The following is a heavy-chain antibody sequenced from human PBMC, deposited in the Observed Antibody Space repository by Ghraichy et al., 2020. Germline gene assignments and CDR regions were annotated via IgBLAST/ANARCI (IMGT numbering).Heavy chain of an antibody. CDR2: ISGSGGST. D-gene: IGHD2-2*01. J-gene: IGHJ6*02. CDR3: AKDQPSKSYQLLPSYYYYGMDV. Sequence: GGSLRLSCAASGFTFSSYAMSWVRQAPGKGLEWVSAISGSGGSTYYADSVKGRFTISRDNSKNTLYLQMNSLRAEDTAVYYCAKDQPSKSYQLLPSYYYYGMDVWGQGTTVTVSS. V-gene: IGHV3-23*01. CDR1: GFTFSSYA.